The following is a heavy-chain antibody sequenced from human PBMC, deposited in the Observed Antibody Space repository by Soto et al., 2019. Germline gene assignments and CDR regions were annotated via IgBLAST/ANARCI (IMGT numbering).Heavy chain of an antibody. V-gene: IGHV1-18*01. D-gene: IGHD3-3*01. Sequence: GASVKVSCKASGYTFTSYGISWVRQAPGQGLEWMGWISAYNGNTNYAQKLQGRVTMTTDTSTSTAYMELRSLRSDDTAVYYCARADVSDDFWSGYYWFDPWGQGTLVTVSS. J-gene: IGHJ5*02. CDR2: ISAYNGNT. CDR1: GYTFTSYG. CDR3: ARADVSDDFWSGYYWFDP.